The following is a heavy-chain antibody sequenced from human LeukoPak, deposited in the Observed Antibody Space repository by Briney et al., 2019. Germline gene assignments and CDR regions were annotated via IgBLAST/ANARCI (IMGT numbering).Heavy chain of an antibody. Sequence: PGGSLRLSCAASGFTFSSYAMHWVRQAPGKGLEWVAVISYDGSNKYYADSVKGRFTISGDNSKNTLYLQMNSLRAEDTAVYYCARDIGYSSGWQRGGFDYWGQGTLVTVSS. CDR1: GFTFSSYA. D-gene: IGHD6-19*01. V-gene: IGHV3-30-3*01. CDR2: ISYDGSNK. CDR3: ARDIGYSSGWQRGGFDY. J-gene: IGHJ4*02.